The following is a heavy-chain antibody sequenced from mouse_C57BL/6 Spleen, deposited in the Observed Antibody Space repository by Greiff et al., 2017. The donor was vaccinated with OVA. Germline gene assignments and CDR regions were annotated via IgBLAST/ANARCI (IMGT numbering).Heavy chain of an antibody. J-gene: IGHJ2*01. V-gene: IGHV1-26*01. D-gene: IGHD2-4*01. CDR3: ARWGDYPFDY. CDR2: INPNNGGT. CDR1: GYTFTDYY. Sequence: VHVKQSGPELVKPGASVKISCKASGYTFTDYYMNWVKQSHGKSLEWIGDINPNNGGTSYNQKFKGKATLTVDKSSSTAYMELRSLTSEDSVVYYCARWGDYPFDYWGQGTTLTVSS.